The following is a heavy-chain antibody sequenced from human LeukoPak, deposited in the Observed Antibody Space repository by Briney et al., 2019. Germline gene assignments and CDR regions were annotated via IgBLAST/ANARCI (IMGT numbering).Heavy chain of an antibody. J-gene: IGHJ4*02. CDR2: ISSNGGST. V-gene: IGHV3-64*01. Sequence: GRSLRLSCAASGFTFSSYAMHWVRQAPGKGLEYVSAISSNGGSTYYANSVKGRFTISRDNSKNTLYLQMNSLRAEDTAVYYCAKDRRGYSGYDAEVFDYWGQGTLVTVSS. CDR3: AKDRRGYSGYDAEVFDY. D-gene: IGHD5-12*01. CDR1: GFTFSSYA.